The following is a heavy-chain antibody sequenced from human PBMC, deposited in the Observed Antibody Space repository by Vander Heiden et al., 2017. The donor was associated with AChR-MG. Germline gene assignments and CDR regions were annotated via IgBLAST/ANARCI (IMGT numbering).Heavy chain of an antibody. Sequence: QVQLVQSGAEVKKPGASVKVSCKASGYTFTSYGISWVRQAPGQGLEWMGWISAYNGNTNYAQKLQGRVTMTTDTSTSTAYMELRSLRSDDTAVYYCASFTIVRDSPEGYYYYGMDVWGQGTTVTVAS. D-gene: IGHD3-10*01. CDR3: ASFTIVRDSPEGYYYYGMDV. J-gene: IGHJ6*02. CDR1: GYTFTSYG. V-gene: IGHV1-18*01. CDR2: ISAYNGNT.